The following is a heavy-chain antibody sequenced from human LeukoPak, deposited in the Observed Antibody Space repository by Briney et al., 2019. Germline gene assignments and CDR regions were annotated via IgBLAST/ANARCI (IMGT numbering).Heavy chain of an antibody. CDR3: ARGSDIVVVVAATLDPHGFDY. CDR2: ISYDGSNK. Sequence: PGESLRLSCAASGFTFSSYAMHWVRQAPGKGLEWVAVISYDGSNKYYADSVKGRFTISRDNSKNTLYLQMNSLRAEDTAVYYCARGSDIVVVVAATLDPHGFDYWGQGTLVTVSS. D-gene: IGHD2-15*01. V-gene: IGHV3-30*04. J-gene: IGHJ4*02. CDR1: GFTFSSYA.